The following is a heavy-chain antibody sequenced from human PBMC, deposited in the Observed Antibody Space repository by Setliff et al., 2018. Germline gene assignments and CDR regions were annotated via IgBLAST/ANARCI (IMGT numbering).Heavy chain of an antibody. CDR1: GYTLSNSI. CDR2: ISAYNGKT. Sequence: ASVKVSCKASGYTLSNSILSWVRQAPGQGLERVGWISAYNGKTYFAQKFQDRITLTTDTSTNTGYLELRGLRSDDTAVYYCLRLVRYCTKIACQATSGDEVWGLGTLVTVSS. V-gene: IGHV1-18*01. CDR3: LRLVRYCTKIACQATSGDEV. D-gene: IGHD2-8*01. J-gene: IGHJ4*02.